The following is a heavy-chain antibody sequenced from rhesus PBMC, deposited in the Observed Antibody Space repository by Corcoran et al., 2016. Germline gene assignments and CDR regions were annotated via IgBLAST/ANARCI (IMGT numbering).Heavy chain of an antibody. CDR2: IIPLVGIT. CDR3: ARGEDDYGYYYSD. CDR1: GFTFGSYA. J-gene: IGHJ4*01. D-gene: IGHD3-9*01. V-gene: IGHV1-198*02. Sequence: QVQLVQSGAEVKKPGASVKVSCKASGFTFGSYAINWVRQAPGQGLECMGVIIPLVGITNYAEKFQGRVTITAETSTSTAYMELSSLRSEDTAVYYCARGEDDYGYYYSDWGQGVLVTVSS.